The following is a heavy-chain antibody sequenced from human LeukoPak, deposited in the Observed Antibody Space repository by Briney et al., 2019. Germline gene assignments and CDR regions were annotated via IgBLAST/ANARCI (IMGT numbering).Heavy chain of an antibody. Sequence: PGGSLILSCAASGFTFRTYSVNWFRQAPGKGREGVSYIRFGGDTMYYADSVKGAFTISRDDAQNSMHLEMNSLGAHGTAVYYCGRVSRATGYYYVEFWGQGPLVTVSS. J-gene: IGHJ4*02. D-gene: IGHD3-9*01. V-gene: IGHV3-48*04. CDR2: IRFGGDTM. CDR3: GRVSRATGYYYVEF. CDR1: GFTFRTYS.